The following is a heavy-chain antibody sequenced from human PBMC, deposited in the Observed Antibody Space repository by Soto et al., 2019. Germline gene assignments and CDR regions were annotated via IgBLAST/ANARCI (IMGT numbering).Heavy chain of an antibody. J-gene: IGHJ4*02. CDR2: INAGNGNT. CDR1: GYTFTSYA. V-gene: IGHV1-3*01. D-gene: IGHD2-15*01. Sequence: QVQLVQSGAEVKKPGASVKVSCKASGYTFTSYAMHWVRQAPGQRREWMGWINAGNGNTKYSQKFQGRVTITMDTSASTAYMELSSLRSEDTAVYYCARGSVVVAALIDYWGQGTLVTVSS. CDR3: ARGSVVVAALIDY.